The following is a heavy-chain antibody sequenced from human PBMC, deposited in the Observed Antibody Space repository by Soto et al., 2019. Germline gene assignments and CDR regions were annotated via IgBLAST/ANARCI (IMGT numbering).Heavy chain of an antibody. Sequence: SVKVSCKASGGAFSSYAISWVRQAPGQGLEWMGGIIPIFGTANYAQKFQGRVTITADESTSTAYMELSSLRSEDTAVYYCARDDDSSGYYHGSYFDYWGQGTLVTVSS. D-gene: IGHD3-22*01. CDR1: GGAFSSYA. CDR3: ARDDDSSGYYHGSYFDY. CDR2: IIPIFGTA. V-gene: IGHV1-69*13. J-gene: IGHJ4*02.